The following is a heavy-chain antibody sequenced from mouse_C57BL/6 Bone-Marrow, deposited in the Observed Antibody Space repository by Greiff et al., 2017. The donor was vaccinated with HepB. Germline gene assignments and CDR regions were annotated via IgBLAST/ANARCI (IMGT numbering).Heavy chain of an antibody. CDR1: GYSFTDYN. Sequence: EVKLMESGPELVKPGASVKISCKASGYSFTDYNMNWVKQSNGKSLEWIGVINPNYGTTSYNQKFKGKATLTVDQSSSTAYMQLNSLTSEDSAVYYCARSRGPYYYGSSYPYYFDYWGQGTTLTVSS. CDR2: INPNYGTT. J-gene: IGHJ2*01. CDR3: ARSRGPYYYGSSYPYYFDY. V-gene: IGHV1-39*01. D-gene: IGHD1-1*01.